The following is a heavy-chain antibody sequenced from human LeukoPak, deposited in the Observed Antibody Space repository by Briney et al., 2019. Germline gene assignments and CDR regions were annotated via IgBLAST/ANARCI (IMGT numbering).Heavy chain of an antibody. J-gene: IGHJ5*02. CDR2: ISSTSGTM. CDR1: GFRFDDYA. Sequence: GGSLRLSCPASGFRFDDYAMHGVRQGAGKGLAWVSGISSTSGTMDYADSLKGRFTISRDNAKNSLYLQMSSLRAEDTAFYYCVRGTTVTTMGWLDHWGQGTLVTVSS. D-gene: IGHD4-17*01. V-gene: IGHV3-9*01. CDR3: VRGTTVTTMGWLDH.